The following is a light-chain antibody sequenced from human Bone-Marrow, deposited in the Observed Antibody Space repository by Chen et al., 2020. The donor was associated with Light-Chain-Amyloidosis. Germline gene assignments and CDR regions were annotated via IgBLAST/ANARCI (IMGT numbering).Light chain of an antibody. V-gene: IGLV3-25*03. CDR3: QSADSSGTYEVI. CDR1: DLPTKY. Sequence: SYELTPPPSVSVSPGQTASITCSGDDLPTKYAYWYQQKPGQAPVLVINRDTERPSGISERFSGPSSGTTATLTSSGVQAEDEADYHCQSADSSGTYEVIFGGGTKLTVL. CDR2: RDT. J-gene: IGLJ2*01.